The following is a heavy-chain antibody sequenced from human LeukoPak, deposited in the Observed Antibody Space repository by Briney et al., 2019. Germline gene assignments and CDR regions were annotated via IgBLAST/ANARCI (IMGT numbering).Heavy chain of an antibody. CDR3: ARVLYYYDSSGYNWFDP. CDR2: ISSSSSYI. Sequence: GGSLRLSCAASGFTLSSYSMNWVRQAPGKGLEWVSSISSSSSYIYYADSVKGRFTISRDNAKNSLYLQMNSLRAEDTAVYYCARVLYYYDSSGYNWFDPWGQGTLVTVSS. CDR1: GFTLSSYS. J-gene: IGHJ5*02. V-gene: IGHV3-21*01. D-gene: IGHD3-22*01.